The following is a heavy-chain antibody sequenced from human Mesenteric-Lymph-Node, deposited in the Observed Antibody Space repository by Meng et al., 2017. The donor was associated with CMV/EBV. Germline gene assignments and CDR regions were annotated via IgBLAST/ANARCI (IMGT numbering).Heavy chain of an antibody. Sequence: SETLSLTCAVSRGSSSGYHWSWIRQPPGKGLEWIGEISDSGSTNSNPSLKSRVTLFVDTSNNQLSLKLNSVTATDTAVYYCARGRYGFDYYFDYWGQGTLVTVSS. V-gene: IGHV4-34*01. D-gene: IGHD4-17*01. CDR3: ARGRYGFDYYFDY. CDR1: RGSSSGYH. J-gene: IGHJ4*02. CDR2: ISDSGST.